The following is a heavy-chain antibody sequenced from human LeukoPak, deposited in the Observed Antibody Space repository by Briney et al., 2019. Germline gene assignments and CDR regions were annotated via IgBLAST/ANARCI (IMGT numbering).Heavy chain of an antibody. V-gene: IGHV1-2*02. CDR2: INPNSGGT. CDR3: ARWSTVTGA. D-gene: IGHD4-17*01. Sequence: PEASVKVSSKASGYTFTGYYMHWVRQAPGQGLEWMGWINPNSGGTNYAQKFQGRVTMTRDTSISTAYMELSRLRSDDTAVYYCARWSTVTGAWGQGTLVTVSS. J-gene: IGHJ5*02. CDR1: GYTFTGYY.